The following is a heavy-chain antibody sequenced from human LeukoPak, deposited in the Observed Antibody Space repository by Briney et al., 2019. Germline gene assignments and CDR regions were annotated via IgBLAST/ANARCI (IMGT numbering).Heavy chain of an antibody. CDR3: AREGCSSTSCYTLAFDY. Sequence: SETLSLTCTVSGGSISSYYWSWIRQPAGKGLEWIGRIYTSGSTNYNLSLKSRVTMSVDTSKNQFSLKLSSVTAADTAVYYCAREGCSSTSCYTLAFDYWGQGTLVTVSS. CDR2: IYTSGST. J-gene: IGHJ4*02. V-gene: IGHV4-4*07. CDR1: GGSISSYY. D-gene: IGHD2-2*02.